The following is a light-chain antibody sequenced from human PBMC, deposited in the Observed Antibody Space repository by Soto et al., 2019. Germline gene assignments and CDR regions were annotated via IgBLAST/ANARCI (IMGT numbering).Light chain of an antibody. CDR2: GAS. J-gene: IGKJ4*01. CDR1: QSVSSN. V-gene: IGKV3-15*01. Sequence: EIVMTQSPATLSVSPGERATLSCRASQSVSSNLAWYQQKPGQAPRLLIYGASTRATGIPARFSGSGSGTEFTLTISSLESEDFAVYYCQQYNNGLSTFGGGNKVEIK. CDR3: QQYNNGLST.